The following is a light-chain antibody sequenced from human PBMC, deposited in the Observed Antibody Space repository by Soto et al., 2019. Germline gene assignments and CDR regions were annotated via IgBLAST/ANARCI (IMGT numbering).Light chain of an antibody. V-gene: IGLV1-44*01. CDR2: FNN. CDR1: SSDIGSNT. J-gene: IGLJ3*02. Sequence: QSVLTQPPSASGTPGQGVTISCSGSSSDIGSNTVNWYQQLPGTAPKLLIYFNNQRPSGVPDRFSGSKSGTSASLAISGLQSEDEAQYYCAAWDDSLKGPVFGGGTKVTVL. CDR3: AAWDDSLKGPV.